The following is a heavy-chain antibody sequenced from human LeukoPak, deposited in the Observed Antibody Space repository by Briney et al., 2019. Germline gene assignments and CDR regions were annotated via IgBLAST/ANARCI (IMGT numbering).Heavy chain of an antibody. CDR3: AHASGSGSYYNPYYFDY. CDR1: LITKKKS. J-gene: IGHJ4*02. Sequence: LITKKKSVGWIRQPPGKALEWLALIYWNDDKRYSPSLKSRLTITKDTSKNQVVLTMTNMDPVDTATYYCAHASGSGSYYNPYYFDYWGQGTLVTVSS. V-gene: IGHV2-5*01. D-gene: IGHD3-10*01. CDR2: IYWNDDK.